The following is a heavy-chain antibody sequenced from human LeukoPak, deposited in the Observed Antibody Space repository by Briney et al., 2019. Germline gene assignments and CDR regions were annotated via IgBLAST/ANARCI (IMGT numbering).Heavy chain of an antibody. CDR3: AAGGRYYYGFDY. CDR2: IVVGSGNT. D-gene: IGHD3-10*01. V-gene: IGHV1-58*02. J-gene: IGHJ4*02. Sequence: ASVKVSCKPSGFTFTTSAMQWVRQARGQRLEWIGWIVVGSGNTNYAQKFQERVTISRDVSTSTAYMELSSLRSEDTAVYYCAAGGRYYYGFDYWGQGTLVTASS. CDR1: GFTFTTSA.